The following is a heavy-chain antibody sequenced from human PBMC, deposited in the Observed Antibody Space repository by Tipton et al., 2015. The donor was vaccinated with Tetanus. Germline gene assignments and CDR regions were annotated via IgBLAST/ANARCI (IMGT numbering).Heavy chain of an antibody. V-gene: IGHV3-33*01. Sequence: SLRLSCAASGFTFSSYGMHWVRQAPGKGLEWVAVIWYDGSDKYYADSVKGRFTISRDNSKNTLYLQMNSLRAEDTAVYYCGYDSSGYQYWFDPWGQGTLVTVSS. D-gene: IGHD3-22*01. CDR3: GYDSSGYQYWFDP. CDR2: IWYDGSDK. CDR1: GFTFSSYG. J-gene: IGHJ5*02.